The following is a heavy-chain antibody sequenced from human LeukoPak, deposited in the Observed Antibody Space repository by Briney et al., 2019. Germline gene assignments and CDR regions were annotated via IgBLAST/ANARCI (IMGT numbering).Heavy chain of an antibody. D-gene: IGHD6-13*01. Sequence: ASVKVSCKASGYTFTSYGISWVRQAPGQGLEWMGWINPNSGGTNYAQKFQGWVTMTRDTSISTAYMELSRLRSDDTAVYYCARPIKREGIAAAGLAFDIWGQGTMVTVSS. J-gene: IGHJ3*02. V-gene: IGHV1-2*04. CDR1: GYTFTSYG. CDR2: INPNSGGT. CDR3: ARPIKREGIAAAGLAFDI.